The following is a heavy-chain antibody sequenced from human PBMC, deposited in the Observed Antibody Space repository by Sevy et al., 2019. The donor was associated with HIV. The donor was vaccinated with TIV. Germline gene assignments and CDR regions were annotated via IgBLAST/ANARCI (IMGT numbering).Heavy chain of an antibody. Sequence: SESLSLTCTVSGGSISSYYWSWIRQPAGKGLEWVGRIYTSGSTNYNPSLKSRVTMSVDTSKNQCSLKLSSVTAADTAVYYSARDALWFGELLYYGMDVWGQGTTVTVSS. J-gene: IGHJ6*02. CDR2: IYTSGST. CDR1: GGSISSYY. CDR3: ARDALWFGELLYYGMDV. D-gene: IGHD3-10*01. V-gene: IGHV4-4*07.